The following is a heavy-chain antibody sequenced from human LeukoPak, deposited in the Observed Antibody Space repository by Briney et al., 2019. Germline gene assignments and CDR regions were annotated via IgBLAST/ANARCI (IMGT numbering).Heavy chain of an antibody. Sequence: GGSLRLSCAASGFTFSSYAMSWVRQAPGKGLEWVSAISGSGGSTNYADSVKGRFTISRDNSKNTLYLQMNSLRAEDTAVYYCAKGESYSSGWYDYWGQGTLVTVSS. D-gene: IGHD6-19*01. J-gene: IGHJ4*02. V-gene: IGHV3-23*01. CDR2: ISGSGGST. CDR1: GFTFSSYA. CDR3: AKGESYSSGWYDY.